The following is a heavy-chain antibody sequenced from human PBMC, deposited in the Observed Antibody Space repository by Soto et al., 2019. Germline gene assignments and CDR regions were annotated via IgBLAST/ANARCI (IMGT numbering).Heavy chain of an antibody. CDR2: ISGSGDST. V-gene: IGHV3-23*01. D-gene: IGHD1-26*01. CDR1: GFTFSSYA. Sequence: EVQLLESGGGLVQPGGSLRLSCAASGFTFSSYAMRWVRQAPVKGLEWVSAISGSGDSTYYADSVKGRFTISRDNSNTTLSLQMHNLRAEDTAVYYCARRGSASYCAYWGQGTLVTVSS. CDR3: ARRGSASYCAY. J-gene: IGHJ4*02.